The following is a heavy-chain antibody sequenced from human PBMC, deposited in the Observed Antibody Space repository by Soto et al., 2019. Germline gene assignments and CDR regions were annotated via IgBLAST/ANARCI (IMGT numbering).Heavy chain of an antibody. Sequence: QVQLQELGPGLVKPSQTLSLTCSVSGASTVSHYHWTWIRQPPGKGLEWMGYIFNSGTTFYNPSLTSRLSISMDTSGNHFSLELRSVTAADTAVYYCALALGPTTGLDYWGQGTLVTVSS. CDR1: GASTVSHYH. V-gene: IGHV4-31*02. J-gene: IGHJ4*02. CDR3: ALALGPTTGLDY. D-gene: IGHD1-26*01. CDR2: IFNSGTT.